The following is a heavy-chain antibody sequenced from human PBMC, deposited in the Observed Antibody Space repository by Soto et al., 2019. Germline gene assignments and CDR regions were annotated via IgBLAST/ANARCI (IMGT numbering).Heavy chain of an antibody. CDR3: ARAQPTYSSSYFDY. Sequence: EVQLLESGGDLVQPGGSLRLSCAASGFTFSSYAMSWVRQAPGKGLEWVSTISGRGDDTYYTDSVKGRFTISRDNSKNPLYLPMNSLEAGGTAVYYCARAQPTYSSSYFDYWGQGTLVTVSS. J-gene: IGHJ4*02. D-gene: IGHD3-22*01. CDR1: GFTFSSYA. V-gene: IGHV3-23*01. CDR2: ISGRGDDT.